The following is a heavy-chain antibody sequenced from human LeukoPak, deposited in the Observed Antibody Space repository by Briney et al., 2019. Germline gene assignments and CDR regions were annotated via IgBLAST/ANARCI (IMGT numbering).Heavy chain of an antibody. V-gene: IGHV3-48*01. J-gene: IGHJ4*02. CDR1: GITFSSYS. D-gene: IGHD3-16*01. CDR2: ISSFSGTI. CDR3: ARDQGGVGY. Sequence: GGSLRLSCAASGITFSSYSMNSVRDAPGKGLERGSYISSFSGTINYADSVKGRFTISRDNAKNSLYLQMNSLRAEDTAGYYCARDQGGVGYWGQGTLVTVSS.